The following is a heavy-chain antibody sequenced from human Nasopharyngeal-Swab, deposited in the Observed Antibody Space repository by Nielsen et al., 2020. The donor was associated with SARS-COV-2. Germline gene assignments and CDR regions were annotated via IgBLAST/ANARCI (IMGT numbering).Heavy chain of an antibody. V-gene: IGHV3-21*01. D-gene: IGHD3-3*01. Sequence: GESLQISCAASGFTFNNYNFNWVRQAPGKGLEWVSSISSSSSSYIYYADSVKGRFTISRDNAKNSLYLQMNSLRAEDTAVYYCARDGLDYDFWSAYFMDVWGQGTTVTVSS. CDR3: ARDGLDYDFWSAYFMDV. J-gene: IGHJ6*02. CDR2: ISSSSSSYI. CDR1: GFTFNNYN.